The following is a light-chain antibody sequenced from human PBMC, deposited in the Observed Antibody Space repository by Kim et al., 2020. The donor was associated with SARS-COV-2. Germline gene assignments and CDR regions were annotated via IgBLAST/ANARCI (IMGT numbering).Light chain of an antibody. Sequence: QRVTISCTGSSSNIGAGYDVHWYQQVPGTAPKLLIYASDNRPSGVPDRFSGSKSGTSASLAITGLQAEDEADYYCQSFDSGLSAAVFGGGTKLTVL. CDR1: SSNIGAGYD. CDR3: QSFDSGLSAAV. CDR2: ASD. V-gene: IGLV1-40*01. J-gene: IGLJ2*01.